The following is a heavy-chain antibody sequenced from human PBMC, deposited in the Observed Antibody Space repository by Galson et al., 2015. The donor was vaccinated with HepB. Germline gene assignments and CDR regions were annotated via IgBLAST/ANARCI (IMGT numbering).Heavy chain of an antibody. CDR1: GYTFTSYG. J-gene: IGHJ6*02. CDR2: ISAYNGNT. V-gene: IGHV1-18*01. CDR3: AREHGAARYYYYYGMDV. Sequence: SVKVSCKASGYTFTSYGISWVRQAPGQGLEWMGWISAYNGNTNYAQKLQGRVTMTTDTSTSTAYMELRSLRSDDTAVYYCAREHGAARYYYYYGMDVWGQGTTVTVSS. D-gene: IGHD6-13*01.